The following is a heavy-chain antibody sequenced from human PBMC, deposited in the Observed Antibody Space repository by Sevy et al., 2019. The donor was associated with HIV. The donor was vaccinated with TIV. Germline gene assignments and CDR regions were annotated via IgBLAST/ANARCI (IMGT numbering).Heavy chain of an antibody. D-gene: IGHD2-8*01. CDR1: GFTFSKYS. CDR2: LSFGCGEI. CDR3: AREGCTKPHDY. J-gene: IGHJ4*02. Sequence: GGSLRLSCAASGFTFSKYSMSWVRQPPGKGLEWVSTLSFGCGEINYADSVKGRFTISRDNSKSSVYLQMNNPRPEDTAVYYCAREGCTKPHDYWGQGTLVTVS. V-gene: IGHV3-23*01.